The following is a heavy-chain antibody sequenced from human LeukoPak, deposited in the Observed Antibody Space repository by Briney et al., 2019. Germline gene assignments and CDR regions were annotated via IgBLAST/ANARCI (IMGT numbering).Heavy chain of an antibody. Sequence: SETLPLTCTVSGGSISSSSYYWGWIRQPPGKGLEWIGSIYYSGSTYYNPSLKSRVTISVDTSKNQFSLKLSSVTAADTAVYYCARNVRAGFGEPHLNWFDPWGQGTLVTVSS. D-gene: IGHD3-10*01. V-gene: IGHV4-39*01. CDR1: GGSISSSSYY. CDR3: ARNVRAGFGEPHLNWFDP. CDR2: IYYSGST. J-gene: IGHJ5*02.